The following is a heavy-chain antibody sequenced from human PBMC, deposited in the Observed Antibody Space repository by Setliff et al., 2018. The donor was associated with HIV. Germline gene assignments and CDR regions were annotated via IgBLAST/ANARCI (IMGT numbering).Heavy chain of an antibody. CDR1: GFSLNTPGLG. CDR2: IYWNNDK. J-gene: IGHJ4*02. CDR3: AHRPLSADDFDY. V-gene: IGHV2-5*01. Sequence: SGPTLVNPTQTLTLTCTFSGFSLNTPGLGVGWICQPPGEALEWLALIYWNNDKRYNPSLGSRLSITKDTSKNLVVLVMTNMDAVDTATYYCAHRPLSADDFDYWGQGTQVTVSS.